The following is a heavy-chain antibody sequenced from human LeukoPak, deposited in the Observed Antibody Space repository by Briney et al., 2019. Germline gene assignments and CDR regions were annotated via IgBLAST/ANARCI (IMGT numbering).Heavy chain of an antibody. D-gene: IGHD1-1*01. CDR1: GFTFTTYA. V-gene: IGHV3-23*01. CDR3: ANEYRKGDI. Sequence: GGSLRLSCAASGFTFTTYAMSWVRQAPGKGLEWVSLISGSGGGTYYADSVKGRFTISRDNSKNTLYLQMNSLRAEDAAVYYCANEYRKGDIWGQGTMVTVSS. J-gene: IGHJ3*02. CDR2: ISGSGGGT.